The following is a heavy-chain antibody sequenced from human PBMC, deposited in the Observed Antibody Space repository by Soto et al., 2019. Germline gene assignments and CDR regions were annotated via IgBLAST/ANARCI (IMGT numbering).Heavy chain of an antibody. CDR3: ARIRVDSSSWYSDY. CDR2: ITGGGGST. D-gene: IGHD6-13*01. CDR1: GSRFSDFA. J-gene: IGHJ4*02. Sequence: PGGSLRLSCAASGSRFSDFAMSWVRQAPGKGLEWVSAITGGGGSTWYADSVKTRLTISKDTSKNQVVLTMTNMDPVDTATYYCARIRVDSSSWYSDYWGQGTLVTVSS. V-gene: IGHV3-23*01.